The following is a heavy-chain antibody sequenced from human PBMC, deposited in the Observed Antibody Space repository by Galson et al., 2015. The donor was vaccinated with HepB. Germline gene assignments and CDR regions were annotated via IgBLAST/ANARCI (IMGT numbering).Heavy chain of an antibody. J-gene: IGHJ4*02. V-gene: IGHV3-30-3*01. Sequence: SLRLSCAASGFTFSSYAMHWVRQAPGKGLEWVAVISYDGSNKYYADSVKGRFTISRDNSKNTLYLQMNSLRAEDTAVYYCARDIVPAATYYFDYWGQGTLVTVSS. CDR2: ISYDGSNK. CDR3: ARDIVPAATYYFDY. CDR1: GFTFSSYA. D-gene: IGHD2-2*01.